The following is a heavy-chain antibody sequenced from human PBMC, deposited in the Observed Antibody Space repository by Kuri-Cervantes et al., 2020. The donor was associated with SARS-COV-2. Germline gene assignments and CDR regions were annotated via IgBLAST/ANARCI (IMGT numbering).Heavy chain of an antibody. CDR1: GYTFTSYY. Sequence: ASVKVSCKASGYTFTSYYMHWVRQAPGQGLEWMGWMNPNSGNTGYAQKFQERVTITRDMSTSTAYMELSSLRSEDTAVYYCAAGGRYFDWLTLFYWGQGTLVTVSS. CDR3: AAGGRYFDWLTLFY. CDR2: MNPNSGNT. J-gene: IGHJ4*02. V-gene: IGHV1-8*03. D-gene: IGHD3-9*01.